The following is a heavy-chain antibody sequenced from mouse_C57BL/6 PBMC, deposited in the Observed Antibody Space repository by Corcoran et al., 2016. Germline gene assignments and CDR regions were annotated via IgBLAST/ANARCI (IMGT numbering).Heavy chain of an antibody. Sequence: QIQLVQSGPELKKPGETVEISCKASGYTFTTYGMSWVKQAPGKGLKWMGWINTYSGVPTYADDFKGRFAFSLETSASTAYLQINNLKNEDTATYFCARSGITTVVDRFAYWGQGTLVTVSA. CDR1: GYTFTTYG. CDR2: INTYSGVP. D-gene: IGHD1-1*01. J-gene: IGHJ3*01. V-gene: IGHV9-3*01. CDR3: ARSGITTVVDRFAY.